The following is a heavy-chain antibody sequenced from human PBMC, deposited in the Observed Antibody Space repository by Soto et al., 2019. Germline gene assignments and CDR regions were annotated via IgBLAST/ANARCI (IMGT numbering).Heavy chain of an antibody. Sequence: QVQLQQWGPGLLKPSETLSLTCAVYGGSFSGYYWSWIRQTPGKGLEWIGEINHSGSTNYNPSLKSRVTISVDTSKNQFSLKLRSVTAADTAVYYCARRITMIVVVITPWYFDLWGRGTLVTVSS. V-gene: IGHV4-34*01. J-gene: IGHJ2*01. CDR1: GGSFSGYY. CDR2: INHSGST. CDR3: ARRITMIVVVITPWYFDL. D-gene: IGHD3-22*01.